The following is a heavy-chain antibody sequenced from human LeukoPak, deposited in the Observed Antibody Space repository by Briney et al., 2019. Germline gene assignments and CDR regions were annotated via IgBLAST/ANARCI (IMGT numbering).Heavy chain of an antibody. V-gene: IGHV5-51*01. CDR2: IYPGDSDT. J-gene: IGHJ4*02. CDR1: GYSFISYW. D-gene: IGHD2-21*02. CDR3: ARRGDSDFRID. Sequence: GESLQISCKGSGYSFISYWIGWVRQMPGKGLEWMGIIYPGDSDTRYSASFQGQVTISADKSISTAYLQWNSLEASDSAIYYCARRGDSDFRIDWGQGTLVTVSS.